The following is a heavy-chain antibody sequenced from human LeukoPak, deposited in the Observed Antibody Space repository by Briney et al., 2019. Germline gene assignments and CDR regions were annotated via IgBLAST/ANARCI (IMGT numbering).Heavy chain of an antibody. CDR3: AALWFGDPETPHDY. CDR1: GGSINTYY. J-gene: IGHJ4*02. Sequence: PSETLSLTCTVSGGSINTYYWSWLRQPPGKGLEWIGFIYYTGTTNYNPSLKSRVTISVDTSKNQFSLKLSSVTPTDSAVYYCAALWFGDPETPHDYWGQGTLVTVPS. V-gene: IGHV4-59*01. CDR2: IYYTGTT. D-gene: IGHD3-10*01.